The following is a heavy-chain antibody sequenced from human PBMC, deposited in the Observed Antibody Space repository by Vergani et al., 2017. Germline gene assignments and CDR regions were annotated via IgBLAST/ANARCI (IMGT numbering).Heavy chain of an antibody. CDR3: ARRFRSSWYGEGAFDI. CDR2: IYHSGST. V-gene: IGHV4-38-2*01. Sequence: QVQLQESGPGLVKPSETLSLTCAVSGYSISSGYYWGWIRQPPGKGLEWIGSIYHSGSTYYYPSLKSRVTISVDTSKNQFSLKLSSVTAADTAVYYCARRFRSSWYGEGAFDIWGQGTMVTVSS. D-gene: IGHD6-13*01. CDR1: GYSISSGYY. J-gene: IGHJ3*02.